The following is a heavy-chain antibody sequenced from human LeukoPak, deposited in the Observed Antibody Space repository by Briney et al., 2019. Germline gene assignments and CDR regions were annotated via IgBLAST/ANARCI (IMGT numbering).Heavy chain of an antibody. CDR3: ARVSSRVFDY. CDR1: ADSVSSNSVA. D-gene: IGHD6-6*01. Sequence: SQTLSLTCAISADSVSSNSVAWNWPRQTPSRGLEWQGRTYYRSKWYNDYAVSAKSRITISPDTSKNQFSLQLNSVTPDYTAVYYCARVSSRVFDYWGQGTLVTVSS. J-gene: IGHJ4*02. CDR2: TYYRSKWYN. V-gene: IGHV6-1*01.